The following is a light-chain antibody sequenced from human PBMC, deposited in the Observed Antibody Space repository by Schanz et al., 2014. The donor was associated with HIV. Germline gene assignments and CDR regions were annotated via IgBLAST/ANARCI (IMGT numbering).Light chain of an antibody. V-gene: IGKV1-5*03. J-gene: IGKJ2*01. CDR1: ENIGKS. CDR2: QAS. CDR3: LHYNDFAST. Sequence: DVQMTQSPSTLSASIGDRVTITCRASENIGKSLAWFQQRRGKAPKLLIYQASTLDSGVPTTFSGGGSGTEFTLTISSLQPDDFATYFCLHYNDFASTFGQGTKLEIK.